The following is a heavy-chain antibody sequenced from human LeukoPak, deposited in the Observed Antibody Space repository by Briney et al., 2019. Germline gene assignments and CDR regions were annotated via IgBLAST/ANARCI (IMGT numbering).Heavy chain of an antibody. D-gene: IGHD6-6*01. CDR1: EYTFTSYG. J-gene: IGHJ4*02. V-gene: IGHV1-8*01. CDR3: ARGSWGEIAGRKSFEL. CDR2: MNPDSGKT. Sequence: GASVTVSCKASEYTFTSYGMNWVRQATGQGLGWVGWMNPDSGKTGYAQNFQGRFTMTRVTSISTAYMELNNLTSEDTAVYYCARGSWGEIAGRKSFELWGQGSLVTVSS.